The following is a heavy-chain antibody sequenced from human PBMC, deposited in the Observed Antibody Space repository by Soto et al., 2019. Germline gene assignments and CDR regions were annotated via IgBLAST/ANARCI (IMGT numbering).Heavy chain of an antibody. V-gene: IGHV4-31*03. CDR1: GGSISSGGYY. J-gene: IGHJ4*02. CDR2: IYYSGST. Sequence: PSETLSLTCTVSGGSISSGGYYWSWIRQHPGKGLEWIGYIYYSGSTYYNPSLKSRVTISVDTSKNHFSLKLSSVTAADTAVYYCARGDYKKFDYWGQGTLVTVSS. CDR3: ARGDYKKFDY. D-gene: IGHD4-4*01.